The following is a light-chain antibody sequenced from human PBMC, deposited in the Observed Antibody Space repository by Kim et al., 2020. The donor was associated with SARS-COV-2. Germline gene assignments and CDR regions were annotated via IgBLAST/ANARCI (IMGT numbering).Light chain of an antibody. V-gene: IGKV3-11*01. CDR1: QSVGSY. J-gene: IGKJ4*01. CDR2: DVS. Sequence: LSPGERAPLSCRASQSVGSYLGWYQQKPGQAPRLLIYDVSNRATGVPARFSGSGSGTDFTLTISSLESEDFAVYYCQQCRDWPLTFGGGTKVDIK. CDR3: QQCRDWPLT.